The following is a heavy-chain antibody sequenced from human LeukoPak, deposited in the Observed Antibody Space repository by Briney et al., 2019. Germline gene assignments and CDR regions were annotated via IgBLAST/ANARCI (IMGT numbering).Heavy chain of an antibody. CDR3: ARDLRDYVWGSYRYDAFDI. D-gene: IGHD3-16*02. V-gene: IGHV4-61*02. J-gene: IGHJ3*02. CDR1: GGSISSSSYY. CDR2: IYTSGST. Sequence: PSETLSLTCTVSGGSISSSSYYWSWIRQPAGKGLEWIGRIYTSGSTNYNPSLKSRVTISVDTSKNQFSLKLSSVTAADTAVYYCARDLRDYVWGSYRYDAFDIWGQGTMVTVSS.